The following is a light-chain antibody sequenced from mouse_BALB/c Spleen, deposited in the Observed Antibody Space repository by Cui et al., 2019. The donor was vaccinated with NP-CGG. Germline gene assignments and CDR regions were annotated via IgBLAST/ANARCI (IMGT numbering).Light chain of an antibody. Sequence: QAVVTKESALTTSPGETVTLTCRSSTGAVTTSNYANWVQEKPDHLFTGLIGGTNNRAPGVPARFSGSLIRDKAALTITGAQTEDEAMYFCALWYSNHWVFGGGTKLTVL. V-gene: IGLV1*01. CDR3: ALWYSNHWV. CDR1: TGAVTTSNY. CDR2: GTN. J-gene: IGLJ1*01.